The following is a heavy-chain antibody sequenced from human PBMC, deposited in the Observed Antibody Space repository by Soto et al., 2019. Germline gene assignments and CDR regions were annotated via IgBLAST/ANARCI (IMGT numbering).Heavy chain of an antibody. Sequence: GESLKISCKGSGYSFNNFWIGWVRQMPGKGLELMGVIYPGDSNIRYSPSFLGQVTISADKSITTAYLQWSSLKASDTAMYYCARHSRGVVVVPAAIRYYYYGMDVWGQGTTVTVSS. D-gene: IGHD2-2*02. J-gene: IGHJ6*02. CDR1: GYSFNNFW. V-gene: IGHV5-51*01. CDR2: IYPGDSNI. CDR3: ARHSRGVVVVPAAIRYYYYGMDV.